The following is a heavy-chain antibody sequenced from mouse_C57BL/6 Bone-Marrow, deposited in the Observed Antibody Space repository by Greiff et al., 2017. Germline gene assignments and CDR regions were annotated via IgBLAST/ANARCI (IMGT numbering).Heavy chain of an antibody. CDR2: IHPNSGST. Sequence: VQLQQSGAELVKPGASVKLSCKASGYTFTSYWMHWVKQRPGQGLEWIGMIHPNSGSTNYNEKFKGKATLTVDKSSSTAYMQLSSLTSEDSAVYYCARRVGRWYWYFDVWGTGTTVTVSS. J-gene: IGHJ1*03. CDR3: ARRVGRWYWYFDV. V-gene: IGHV1-64*01. D-gene: IGHD4-1*01. CDR1: GYTFTSYW.